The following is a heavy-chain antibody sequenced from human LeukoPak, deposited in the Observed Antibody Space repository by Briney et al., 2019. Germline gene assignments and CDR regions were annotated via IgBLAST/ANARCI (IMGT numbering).Heavy chain of an antibody. CDR3: AKESPPDYDFWSGSFDY. D-gene: IGHD3-3*01. CDR2: INSDGSST. CDR1: GFTFSSYW. V-gene: IGHV3-74*01. Sequence: GGSLRLSCAASGFTFSSYWMHWVRQAPGKGLVWVSRINSDGSSTSYADSVKGRFIISRDNSKNTLYLQMNSLRAEDTAVYYCAKESPPDYDFWSGSFDYWGQGTLVTVSS. J-gene: IGHJ4*02.